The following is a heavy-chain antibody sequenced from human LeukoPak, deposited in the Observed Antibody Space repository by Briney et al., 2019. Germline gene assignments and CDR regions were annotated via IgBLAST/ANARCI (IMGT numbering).Heavy chain of an antibody. V-gene: IGHV3-48*03. D-gene: IGHD5-18*01. CDR3: ARGGRYSYGVGGYYFDY. Sequence: PGGSLRLSCAASGFTFSNYEMNWVRQAPGKGLEWISYISSSGSTIYYADSVKGRFTISRDNAKNSLYLQMNSLRAEDTAVYYCARGGRYSYGVGGYYFDYWGQGTLVTVSS. CDR2: ISSSGSTI. J-gene: IGHJ4*02. CDR1: GFTFSNYE.